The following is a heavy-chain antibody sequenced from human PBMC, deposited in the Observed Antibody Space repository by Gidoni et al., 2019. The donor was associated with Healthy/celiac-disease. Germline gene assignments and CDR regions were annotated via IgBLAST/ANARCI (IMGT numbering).Heavy chain of an antibody. J-gene: IGHJ4*02. CDR1: GGSISSGGYD. CDR3: ARSLVYAFPLLFDY. Sequence: QVQLQESAPGLVKPSQTLSLTCTVSGGSISSGGYDWSWSRQHPGKGLEWIGYIYYSGSTYYNPSLKSRVTISVDTSKNQFSLKLSSVTAADTAVYYCARSLVYAFPLLFDYWGQGTLVTVSS. D-gene: IGHD2-8*01. CDR2: IYYSGST. V-gene: IGHV4-31*03.